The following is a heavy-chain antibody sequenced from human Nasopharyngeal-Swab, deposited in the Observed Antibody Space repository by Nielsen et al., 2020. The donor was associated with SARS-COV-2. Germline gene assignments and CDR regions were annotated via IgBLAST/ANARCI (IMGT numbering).Heavy chain of an antibody. CDR3: ARERHDYVWGSYRYTKSY. CDR1: GGTFSSYA. D-gene: IGHD3-16*02. Sequence: SVKVSCKASGGTFSSYAISWVRQAPGQGLEWMGRIIPILGTANYAQKFQGRVTITADKSTSTAYMELSSLRSEDTAVYYCARERHDYVWGSYRYTKSYWGQGTLVTVSS. J-gene: IGHJ4*02. CDR2: IIPILGTA. V-gene: IGHV1-69*04.